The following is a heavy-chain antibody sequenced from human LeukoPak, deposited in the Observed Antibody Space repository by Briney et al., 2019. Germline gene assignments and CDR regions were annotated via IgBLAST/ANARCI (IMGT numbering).Heavy chain of an antibody. CDR1: GFTFSNYN. Sequence: SGGSLRLSCAASGFTFSNYNMNWVRGARGKGGEWVSSITSSSNYMYYAVSAKAPFTLSRDNAQPSLYLQMTTLIAKDMAVYYCARDPRYYYDDSAYYRRPPDYWGQGTLVTVSS. CDR3: ARDPRYYYDDSAYYRRPPDY. V-gene: IGHV3-21*01. J-gene: IGHJ4*02. CDR2: ITSSSNYM. D-gene: IGHD3-22*01.